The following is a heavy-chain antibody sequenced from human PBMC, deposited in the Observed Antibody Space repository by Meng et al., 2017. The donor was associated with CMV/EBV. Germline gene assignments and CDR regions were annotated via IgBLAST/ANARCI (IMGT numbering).Heavy chain of an antibody. Sequence: GESLKISCAASGFTFSSYGMHWVRQAPGKGLEWVAVIWYDGSNKYYADSVKGRFTISRDNSKNTLYLQMNSLRAEDTAVYYSAKVSSAYDFWCGLFGMDVWGQRTTVTVSS. J-gene: IGHJ6*02. CDR2: IWYDGSNK. V-gene: IGHV3-33*06. CDR1: GFTFSSYG. CDR3: AKVSSAYDFWCGLFGMDV. D-gene: IGHD3-3*01.